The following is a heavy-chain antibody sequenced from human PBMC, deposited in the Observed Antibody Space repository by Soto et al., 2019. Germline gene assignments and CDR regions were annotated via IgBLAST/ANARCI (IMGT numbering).Heavy chain of an antibody. CDR1: GFTFGSYW. V-gene: IGHV3-7*03. J-gene: IGHJ3*02. CDR2: IKQDASEK. Sequence: PGGSLRLSCAASGFTFGSYWISWVRQAPGKGLEWVANIKQDASEKNYVDSVKGRFTISRDNSKQSMYLQMNSLRAEDTALYYCANLPHYKFWTPHDAFAIWGQGTMVTVSS. CDR3: ANLPHYKFWTPHDAFAI. D-gene: IGHD3-3*01.